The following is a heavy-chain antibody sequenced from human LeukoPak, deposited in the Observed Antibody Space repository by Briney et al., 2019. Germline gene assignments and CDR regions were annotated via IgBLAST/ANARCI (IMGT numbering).Heavy chain of an antibody. J-gene: IGHJ6*02. V-gene: IGHV3-7*03. D-gene: IGHD5-18*01. CDR3: ARDPLDTAMVLSYYYYGMDV. CDR1: GFTFSSYW. CDR2: IKQDGSEK. Sequence: PGGSPRLSCAASGFTFSSYWMSWVRQAPGKGLEWVANIKQDGSEKYYVDSVKGRFTISRDNAKNSLYLQMNSLRAEDTAVYYCARDPLDTAMVLSYYYYGMDVWGQGTTVTVSS.